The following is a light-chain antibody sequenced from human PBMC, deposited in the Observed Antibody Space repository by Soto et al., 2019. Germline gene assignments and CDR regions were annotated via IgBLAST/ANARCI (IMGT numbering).Light chain of an antibody. CDR3: QQYSSYPWT. J-gene: IGKJ1*01. CDR1: QSLSSW. Sequence: DIQMTQSPSTLSASVGDRVTITCRASQSLSSWLAWYQQKPGKAPKVLIYMASSLEIGVPSRFSGSGSATEFTLTINSLQPDDFATYYCQQYSSYPWTFGQGTKVEIK. CDR2: MAS. V-gene: IGKV1-5*03.